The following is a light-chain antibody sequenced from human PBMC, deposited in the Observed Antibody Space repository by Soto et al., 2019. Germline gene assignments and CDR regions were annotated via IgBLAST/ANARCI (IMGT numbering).Light chain of an antibody. J-gene: IGKJ1*01. CDR3: QQYGSLVT. CDR2: GAS. CDR1: QSVSSN. V-gene: IGKV3-15*01. Sequence: EIVMTQSPATLSVSPGEGVTLSCRASQSVSSNLAWYQQRPGQAPRLLIYGASTRATGIPARFSGGGSGTEFTLTISSLQSEDLAVYYCQQYGSLVTFGQGTKVDIK.